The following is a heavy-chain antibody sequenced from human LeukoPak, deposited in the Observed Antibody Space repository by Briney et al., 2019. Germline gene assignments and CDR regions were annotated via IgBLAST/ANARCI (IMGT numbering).Heavy chain of an antibody. V-gene: IGHV1-18*01. CDR1: GYTFTSYG. CDR3: ARTNILLYGDQTNWFDP. D-gene: IGHD4-17*01. Sequence: ASVKVSCKASGYTFTSYGISWVRQAPGQGLEWMGWISAYNGNTNYAQKLQGRVTMTTDTSTSTAYMGLRSLRSDDTAVYYCARTNILLYGDQTNWFDPWGQGTLVTVSS. J-gene: IGHJ5*02. CDR2: ISAYNGNT.